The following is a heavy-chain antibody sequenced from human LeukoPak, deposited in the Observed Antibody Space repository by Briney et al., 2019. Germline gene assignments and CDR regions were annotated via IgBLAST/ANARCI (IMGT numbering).Heavy chain of an antibody. V-gene: IGHV4-34*01. CDR3: ARGRSGSYRWRVNWFDP. D-gene: IGHD1-26*01. CDR1: GGSFSGYY. Sequence: SGTLSLTCAVYGGSFSGYYWSWIRQPPGKGLEWIGEINHSGSTNYNPSLKSRVTISVDTSKNQFSLKLSSVTAADTAVYYCARGRSGSYRWRVNWFDPWGQGTLVTVSS. J-gene: IGHJ5*02. CDR2: INHSGST.